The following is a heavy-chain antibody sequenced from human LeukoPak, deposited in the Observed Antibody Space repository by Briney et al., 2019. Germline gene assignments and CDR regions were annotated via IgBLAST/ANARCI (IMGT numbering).Heavy chain of an antibody. J-gene: IGHJ4*02. CDR3: ASLRGYSYGYDY. CDR1: GFTFSSYG. D-gene: IGHD5-18*01. V-gene: IGHV3-33*01. CDR2: IWYDGSNK. Sequence: GGSLRLSCAASGFTFSSYGMHWVRQAPGKGLEWVAVIWYDGSNKYYGDSVKGRFTISRDNSKNTLYLQMNSLRAEDTAVYYCASLRGYSYGYDYWGQGTLVTVSS.